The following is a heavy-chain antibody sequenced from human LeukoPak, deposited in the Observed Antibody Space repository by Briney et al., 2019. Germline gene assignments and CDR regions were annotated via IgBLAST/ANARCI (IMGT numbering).Heavy chain of an antibody. D-gene: IGHD3-16*01. V-gene: IGHV3-23*01. CDR1: GFTFSSYS. J-gene: IGHJ3*02. Sequence: PGGSLRLSCAASGFTFSSYSMNWVRQAPGKGLEWVSAISGSGGSTYYADSVKGRFTISRDNSKNTLYLQMNSLRAEDTAVYYCAKDSGGLNDAFDIWGQGTMVTVSS. CDR3: AKDSGGLNDAFDI. CDR2: ISGSGGST.